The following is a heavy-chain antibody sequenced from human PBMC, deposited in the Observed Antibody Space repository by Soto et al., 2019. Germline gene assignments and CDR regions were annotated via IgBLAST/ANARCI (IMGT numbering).Heavy chain of an antibody. D-gene: IGHD3-22*01. CDR1: GFPLSSYA. CDR3: AKGPTMIVVVITGYNWFDP. Sequence: GGSLRLSCAASGFPLSSYAMSWVRQAPGKGLEWVSAISGSGGSTYYADSVKGRFTISRDNSKNTLHLQMNSLRAEDTAVYYCAKGPTMIVVVITGYNWFDPWGQGTLVTVSS. V-gene: IGHV3-23*01. J-gene: IGHJ5*02. CDR2: ISGSGGST.